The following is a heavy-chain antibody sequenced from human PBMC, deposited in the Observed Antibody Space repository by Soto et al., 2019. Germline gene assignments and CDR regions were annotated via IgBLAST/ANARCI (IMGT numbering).Heavy chain of an antibody. J-gene: IGHJ5*02. D-gene: IGHD6-13*01. CDR1: GVSISSYDYY. CDR3: ARPKTIGAAAGKGWFDP. Sequence: LSLTCTVSGVSISSYDYYWSWILQPPGKGLECTGYIYYSGSTYYSPSLKGRLTISVDPSKNQFSLKLTYVTAADTAMYYCARPKTIGAAAGKGWFDPWGQGTLVTVSS. V-gene: IGHV4-30-4*01. CDR2: IYYSGST.